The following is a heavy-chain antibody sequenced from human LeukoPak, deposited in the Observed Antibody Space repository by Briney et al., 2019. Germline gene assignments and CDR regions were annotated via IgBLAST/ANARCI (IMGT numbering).Heavy chain of an antibody. D-gene: IGHD3-22*01. J-gene: IGHJ1*01. CDR3: ARAFNYDSSGYYRRVPGFQH. CDR2: INHSGST. CDR1: GGSFSGYY. Sequence: SETLSLTCAVYGGSFSGYYWSWIRQPPGKGLEWIGEINHSGSTDYNPSLKSRVTISVDTSKNQFSLKLSSVTAADTAVYYCARAFNYDSSGYYRRVPGFQHWGQGTLVTVSS. V-gene: IGHV4-34*01.